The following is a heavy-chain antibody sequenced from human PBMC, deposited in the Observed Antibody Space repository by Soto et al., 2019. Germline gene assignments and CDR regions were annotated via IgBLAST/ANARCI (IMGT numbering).Heavy chain of an antibody. D-gene: IGHD1-1*01. CDR3: ARDCINSFRLREYYYGVDV. V-gene: IGHV4-59*01. CDR1: GGSISSYY. CDR2: IDYSGNS. J-gene: IGHJ6*02. Sequence: PSETLSLTCTVSGGSISSYYWSWIRQPPGKGLEGIGYIDYSGNSDYNLSLKSRGTISVDTSKNRFYLTLSSVTAADTGVYYCARDCINSFRLREYYYGVDVWGQGTSVTVS.